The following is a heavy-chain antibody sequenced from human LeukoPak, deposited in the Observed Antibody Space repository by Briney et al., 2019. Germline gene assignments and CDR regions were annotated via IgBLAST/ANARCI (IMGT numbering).Heavy chain of an antibody. CDR1: GFTFSSYG. Sequence: PGGSLRLSCAASGFTFSSYGMHWVRQAPGKGLEWVAVISYDVGKKYYADSVKGRFTISRDNSKNTLYLQMNSLRAEDTAVYYCAKDDYYDTSGYRDWGQGTLVTVS. D-gene: IGHD3-22*01. V-gene: IGHV3-30*18. J-gene: IGHJ4*02. CDR2: ISYDVGKK. CDR3: AKDDYYDTSGYRD.